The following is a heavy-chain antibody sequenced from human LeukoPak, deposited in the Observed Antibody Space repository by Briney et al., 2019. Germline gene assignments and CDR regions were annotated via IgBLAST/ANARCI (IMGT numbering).Heavy chain of an antibody. V-gene: IGHV3-30*02. D-gene: IGHD6-19*01. CDR2: IESDGSKE. CDR3: AKEGSGWYYLDY. Sequence: PGGSLRLSCVASGFSFASYDIHWVCQAPGKGLEWVTFIESDGSKEYYADSVKGRFTISRDNSMNTVNVQMNSLRPEDTAVYYCAKEGSGWYYLDYWGQGTVVTVSA. CDR1: GFSFASYD. J-gene: IGHJ4*02.